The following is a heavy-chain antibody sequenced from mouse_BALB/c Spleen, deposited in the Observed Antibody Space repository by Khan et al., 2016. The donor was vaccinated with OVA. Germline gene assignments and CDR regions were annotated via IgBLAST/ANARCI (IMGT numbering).Heavy chain of an antibody. CDR2: IDPSNGNT. D-gene: IGHD2-2*01. CDR3: ARNDGYDVDY. Sequence: VQLKESGAELGKPGASVKLSCTASGFNIQDTYIHWVKQRPEQGLEWIGRIDPSNGNTKYDPKFQGKATITADTSSNTAYLQLSSLTSEDTAVYYWARNDGYDVDYWGQGTTLTVSS. V-gene: IGHV14-3*02. CDR1: GFNIQDTY. J-gene: IGHJ2*01.